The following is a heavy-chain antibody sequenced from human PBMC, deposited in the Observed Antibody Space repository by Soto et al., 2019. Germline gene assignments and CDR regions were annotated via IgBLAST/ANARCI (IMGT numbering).Heavy chain of an antibody. J-gene: IGHJ4*02. CDR3: ARGRGYGYGIDY. CDR1: GGSVSSGNHY. V-gene: IGHV4-61*01. Sequence: QVQLQESGPGLVKPSETLSLTCTVSGGSVSSGNHYWSWIRQPPGKGLEFIAYVFYSGSDNYNPSLKTRDTTSTDTSKHQFSLNLRSVTAADTAVYSCARGRGYGYGIDYWGQGTLVTVSS. CDR2: VFYSGSD. D-gene: IGHD5-18*01.